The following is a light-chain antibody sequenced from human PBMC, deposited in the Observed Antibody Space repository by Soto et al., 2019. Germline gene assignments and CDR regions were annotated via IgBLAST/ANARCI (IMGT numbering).Light chain of an antibody. Sequence: QSVLTQPPSASGTPGQRVTISCSGSSSNIGSNTVNWYQQLPGTAPKLLIYSNNQRPSGVPDRFSGSKSGSSASLAISGLQSEEEDDYYCAAWDDGRNGDVVFGGGTKLTVL. CDR3: AAWDDGRNGDVV. V-gene: IGLV1-44*01. CDR1: SSNIGSNT. CDR2: SNN. J-gene: IGLJ2*01.